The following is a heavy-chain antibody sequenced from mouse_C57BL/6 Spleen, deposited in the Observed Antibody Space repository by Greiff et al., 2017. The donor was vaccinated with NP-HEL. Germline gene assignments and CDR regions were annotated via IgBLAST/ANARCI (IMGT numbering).Heavy chain of an antibody. J-gene: IGHJ1*03. CDR3: ARNGGYYDYDGWYFDV. D-gene: IGHD2-4*01. CDR2: ISGGGGNT. V-gene: IGHV5-9*01. Sequence: EVKLVESGGGLVKPGGSLKLSCAASGFTFSSYTMSWVRQTPEKRLEWVATISGGGGNTYYPDSVKGRFTISRDNAKNTLYLQMSSLRSEDTALYYCARNGGYYDYDGWYFDVWGTGTTVTVSS. CDR1: GFTFSSYT.